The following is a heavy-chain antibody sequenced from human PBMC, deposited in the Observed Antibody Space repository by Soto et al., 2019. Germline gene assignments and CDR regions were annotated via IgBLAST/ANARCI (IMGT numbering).Heavy chain of an antibody. J-gene: IGHJ4*02. CDR3: AREQYEFGDLYYVDY. D-gene: IGHD4-17*01. CDR2: ISAYSGSR. Sequence: QVQLVQSGGEVKRPGASVKVSCKASGYAFERFPISWVRQARGQGLEWMGLISAYSGSRYYAEKFQGRVTMTTDTSTSTAYMYLRSLTSDATAVYFCAREQYEFGDLYYVDYWGQGTLVTVSS. CDR1: GYAFERFP. V-gene: IGHV1-18*04.